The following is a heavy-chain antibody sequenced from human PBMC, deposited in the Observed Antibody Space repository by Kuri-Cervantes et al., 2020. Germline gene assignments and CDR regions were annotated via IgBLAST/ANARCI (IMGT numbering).Heavy chain of an antibody. CDR1: GYTFTSYD. D-gene: IGHD3-3*01. V-gene: IGHV1-8*01. CDR3: TRVLIRFGRGSWPDI. Sequence: ASVKVSCKASGYTFTSYDINWVRQTTGQGLEWMGWINPNTGATGYAQRFQGRVIMTRDTSINTAYMEVSSLRTEDTAVYFCTRVLIRFGRGSWPDIWGQGTLVTVSS. CDR2: INPNTGAT. J-gene: IGHJ4*02.